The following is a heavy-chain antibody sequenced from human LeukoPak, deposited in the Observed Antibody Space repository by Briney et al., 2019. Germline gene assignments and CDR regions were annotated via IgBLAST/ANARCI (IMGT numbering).Heavy chain of an antibody. Sequence: SETLSLTCAVSGYSISSGYYWGWIRQPPGKGREGIGSIYHSGSTYYNPSLKSRVTISVDTSKNQFSLKLSSVTAADTAVYYCARAVPFDPWGQGTLVTVSS. CDR3: ARAVPFDP. CDR2: IYHSGST. J-gene: IGHJ5*02. V-gene: IGHV4-38-2*01. CDR1: GYSISSGYY.